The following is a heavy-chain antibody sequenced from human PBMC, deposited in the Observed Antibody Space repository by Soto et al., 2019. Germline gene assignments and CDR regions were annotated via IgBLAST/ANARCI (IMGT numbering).Heavy chain of an antibody. CDR3: ASPCSYFNGGGPGNWFDP. CDR1: GFTFSDYS. D-gene: IGHD2-8*02. Sequence: QVQLVESGGGLVKPGGSLRLSCAASGFTFSDYSMSWIRQAPGKGLEWVSYISRSGSTIYYTDSVKGRFTISRDNAKNSLYLQMNSLTAEDTAVYPCASPCSYFNGGGPGNWFDPWGQGTLVTVSS. CDR2: ISRSGSTI. V-gene: IGHV3-11*01. J-gene: IGHJ5*02.